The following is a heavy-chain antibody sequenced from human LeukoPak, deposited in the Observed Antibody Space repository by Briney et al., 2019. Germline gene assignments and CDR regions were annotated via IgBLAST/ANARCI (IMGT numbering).Heavy chain of an antibody. CDR1: GGSISSYY. D-gene: IGHD1-26*01. V-gene: IGHV4-59*01. J-gene: IGHJ4*02. Sequence: SETLSLTCTVSGGSISSYYWSWIRQPPGKGLEWIGYIYYSGSTNYNPSLKSRVTISVDTSKNQFSLKLSSVTAADTAVYYCAREKGYYYVIDYWGQGTLVTVSS. CDR2: IYYSGST. CDR3: AREKGYYYVIDY.